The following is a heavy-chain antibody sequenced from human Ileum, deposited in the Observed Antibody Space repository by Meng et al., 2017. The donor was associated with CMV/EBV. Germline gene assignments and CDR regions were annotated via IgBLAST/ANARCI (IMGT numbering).Heavy chain of an antibody. V-gene: IGHV4-59*01. Sequence: CTVSGGSISTYWWNWIRQTPGKGLEWIGYIYKSGKTNYNPSLKSRVTMSVDTSKNQFSLKLSSVTAADTAVYYCARDVAETYYFDYWGQGTLVTVSS. CDR3: ARDVAETYYFDY. CDR2: IYKSGKT. CDR1: GGSISTYW. D-gene: IGHD6-13*01. J-gene: IGHJ4*02.